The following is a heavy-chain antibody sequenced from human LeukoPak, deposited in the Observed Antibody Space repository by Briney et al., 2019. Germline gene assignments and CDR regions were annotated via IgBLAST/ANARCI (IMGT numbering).Heavy chain of an antibody. CDR1: GGSISSYY. Sequence: NPSETLSLTCTVSGGSISSYYWSCIPQPAGKELEGIGRIYSSGSSSFNPSPKSRVTMSVDTSKNQFALKLSSVTAADTAVYYCARERAGSGYSGHDGGWFDPWGQGTLVTVSS. D-gene: IGHD5-12*01. J-gene: IGHJ5*02. CDR2: IYSSGSS. V-gene: IGHV4-4*07. CDR3: ARERAGSGYSGHDGGWFDP.